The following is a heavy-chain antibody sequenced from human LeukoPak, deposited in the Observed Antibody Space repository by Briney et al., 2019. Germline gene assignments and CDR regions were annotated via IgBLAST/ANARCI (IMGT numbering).Heavy chain of an antibody. CDR2: ISPSGDIT. J-gene: IGHJ4*02. D-gene: IGHD6-13*01. Sequence: GGTLRLSCAAYGFTFSNHGMDWVRQAPGKGLEWVSGISPSGDITYYADSVKGRFTISRDNSKNTLYLQMNSLRAEDTAVYYCARGGPAAGRFDYWGQGTLVTVSS. CDR1: GFTFSNHG. CDR3: ARGGPAAGRFDY. V-gene: IGHV3-23*01.